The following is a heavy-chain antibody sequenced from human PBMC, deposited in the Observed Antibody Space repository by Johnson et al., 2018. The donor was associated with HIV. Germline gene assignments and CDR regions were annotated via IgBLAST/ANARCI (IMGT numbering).Heavy chain of an antibody. CDR3: ARGAQYYDSSGLDAFDI. J-gene: IGHJ3*02. CDR2: INWNGGST. D-gene: IGHD3-22*01. V-gene: IGHV3-20*04. CDR1: GFTFDDYG. Sequence: VQLVESGGGVVRPGGSLRLSCAASGFTFDDYGMSWVRQAPGKGLEWVSGINWNGGSTGYADSMKGRFTISRDNAKNSLYLQMNTLRAEDTALYYCARGAQYYDSSGLDAFDIWGQGTMVTVSS.